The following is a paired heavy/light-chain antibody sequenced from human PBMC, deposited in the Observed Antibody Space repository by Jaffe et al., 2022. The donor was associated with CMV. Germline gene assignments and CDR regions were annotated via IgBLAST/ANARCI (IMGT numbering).Heavy chain of an antibody. CDR2: IYHSGST. D-gene: IGHD3-16*01. V-gene: IGHV4-59*01. CDR3: ARTWGPPYFYFDL. Sequence: QVQLQESGPGLVKPSETLSLTCTISVTSFSTYFWSWIRQPPGKGLEWIGYIYHSGSTNYNPSLKSRVTISVDKSNNQFSLKLTSVTAADTAVYYCARTWGPPYFYFDLWGRGTLVTVSS. CDR1: VTSFSTYF. J-gene: IGHJ2*01.
Light chain of an antibody. CDR3: GTWDNSLSAGG. V-gene: IGLV1-51*01. J-gene: IGLJ3*02. CDR1: NSNIGKNY. Sequence: QSVLTQPPSVSAAPGQKVTISCSGSNSNIGKNYVSWYQHLPGTAPKLLIYDDNKRPSGIPDRFSGSKSGTSATLGITGLQTGDEGDYYCGTWDNSLSAGGFGGGTKLTVL. CDR2: DDN.